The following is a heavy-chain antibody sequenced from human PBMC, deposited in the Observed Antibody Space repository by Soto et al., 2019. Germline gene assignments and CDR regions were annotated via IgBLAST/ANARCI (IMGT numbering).Heavy chain of an antibody. V-gene: IGHV1-18*01. Sequence: QVQLVQSGAEVKKPGASVKVSCKASGYTFTSYGISWVRQAPGQGLEWMGWISAYNGNTNYAQKLQGRVTMTTDPSTSTAYMELRRLRSDDTAVYYCARDLKGYCSGGSCYAWYYFDYWGQGTLVTVSS. CDR3: ARDLKGYCSGGSCYAWYYFDY. CDR1: GYTFTSYG. CDR2: ISAYNGNT. D-gene: IGHD2-15*01. J-gene: IGHJ4*02.